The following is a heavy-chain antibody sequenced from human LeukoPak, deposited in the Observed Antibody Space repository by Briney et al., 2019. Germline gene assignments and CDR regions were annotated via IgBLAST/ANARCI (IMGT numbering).Heavy chain of an antibody. CDR1: GFTFDDYA. CDR3: AKASGSYAFDY. J-gene: IGHJ4*02. V-gene: IGHV3-23*01. Sequence: GGSLRLSCAASGFTFDDYAMHWVRQAPGKGLEWVSAISGSGGSTYYADSVKGRFTISRDNSKNTLYLQMNSLRAEDTAVYYCAKASGSYAFDYWGQGTLVTVSS. CDR2: ISGSGGST. D-gene: IGHD1-26*01.